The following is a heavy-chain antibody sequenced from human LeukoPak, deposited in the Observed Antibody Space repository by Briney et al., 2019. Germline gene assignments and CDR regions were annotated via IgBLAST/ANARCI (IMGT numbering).Heavy chain of an antibody. Sequence: ASVKVSCKASGYTFTGYDINWVRQATGQGLEWMGWMNPNSGNTGYAQKFQGRVTMTRNTSISTAYMELSSLRSEDTAVYYCARELDYYYGMDVWGQGTTVTVSS. CDR2: MNPNSGNT. CDR1: GYTFTGYD. J-gene: IGHJ6*02. CDR3: ARELDYYYGMDV. V-gene: IGHV1-8*01.